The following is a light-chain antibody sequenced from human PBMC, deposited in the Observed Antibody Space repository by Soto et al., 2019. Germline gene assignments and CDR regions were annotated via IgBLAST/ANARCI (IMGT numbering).Light chain of an antibody. CDR1: QSVRNY. V-gene: IGKV3-11*01. CDR2: DAS. CDR3: QQSSNWLT. Sequence: EIVLTQSPGTLSLSPGERATLSCRASQSVRNYLAWYQQKPGQAPRLLIYDASNRAAGIPARFSGSGSGTDFTLTISSLEPEDFAVYYCQQSSNWLTFGGGTKV. J-gene: IGKJ4*01.